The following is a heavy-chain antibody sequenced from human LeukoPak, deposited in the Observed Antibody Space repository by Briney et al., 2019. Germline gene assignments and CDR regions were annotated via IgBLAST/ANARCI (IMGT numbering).Heavy chain of an antibody. CDR1: GFTSSCNA. V-gene: IGHV3-23*01. CDR2: ISASGGGT. D-gene: IGHD3-22*01. CDR3: ARSNYYDSSGYYPRFDY. J-gene: IGHJ4*01. Sequence: GGSLRLSCAASGFTSSCNAMSWVRQAPGKGLEWVSGISASGGGTYYADSVKGRFTISRDNSKNTLYLQMNSLRAEDTAVYYCARSNYYDSSGYYPRFDYWGQEPWSPSPQ.